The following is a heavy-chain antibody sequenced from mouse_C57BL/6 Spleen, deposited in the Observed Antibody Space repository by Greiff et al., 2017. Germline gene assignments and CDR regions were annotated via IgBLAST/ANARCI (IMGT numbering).Heavy chain of an antibody. CDR2: ISSGSSTI. CDR1: GFTFSDYG. Sequence: EVKVEESGGGLVKPGGSLKLSCAASGFTFSDYGMHWVRQAPEKGLEWVAYISSGSSTIYYADTVKGRFTISRDNATNTLFLQMTSLRSEDTAMYYCATVYYGSSYWYFDVWGTGTTVTVSS. J-gene: IGHJ1*03. V-gene: IGHV5-17*01. CDR3: ATVYYGSSYWYFDV. D-gene: IGHD1-1*01.